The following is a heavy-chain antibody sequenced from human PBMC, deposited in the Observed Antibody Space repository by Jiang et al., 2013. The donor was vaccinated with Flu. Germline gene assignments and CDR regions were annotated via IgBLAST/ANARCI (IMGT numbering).Heavy chain of an antibody. J-gene: IGHJ4*02. CDR3: ARGTVADFWSAISFYFDY. Sequence: LLKPSETLSLTCTVSGGSTNSYYWSWIRQPPGKGLEWIGSIYYSGSTYYNPSLRSRVTISVDTSKNQFSLKLSSVTAADTAVYYCARGTVADFWSAISFYFDYWGQGTLVTVSS. D-gene: IGHD3-3*01. CDR2: IYYSGST. V-gene: IGHV4-39*01. CDR1: GGSTNSYY.